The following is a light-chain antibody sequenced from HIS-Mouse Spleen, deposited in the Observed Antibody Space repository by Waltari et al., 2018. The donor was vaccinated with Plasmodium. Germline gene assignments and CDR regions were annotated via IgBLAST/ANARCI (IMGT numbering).Light chain of an antibody. CDR3: QQYNNWSFT. V-gene: IGKV3-15*01. CDR1: QSVSSN. J-gene: IGKJ3*01. CDR2: GAS. Sequence: EIVMTQSPATLSVSPGERATLSYRASQSVSSNLAWYQQKPAQAPRLLIYGASSRATGFPARFSGSGSGTAFTLTISRLQSEDFAVYYGQQYNNWSFTFGPGTKVDIK.